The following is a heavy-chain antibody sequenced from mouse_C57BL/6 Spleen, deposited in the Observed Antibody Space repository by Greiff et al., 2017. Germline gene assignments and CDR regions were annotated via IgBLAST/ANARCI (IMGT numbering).Heavy chain of an antibody. Sequence: VQLQQPGPELVKPGASVKIPCKASGYTFTDYNMDWVKQSHGKSLEWIGDINPNNGGTIYNQKFKGKATLTVDKSSSTAYMELRSLTSEDTAVYYCARGVYDPYYFDYWGPGTTLTVSS. CDR3: ARGVYDPYYFDY. CDR1: GYTFTDYN. D-gene: IGHD2-3*01. CDR2: INPNNGGT. J-gene: IGHJ2*01. V-gene: IGHV1-18*01.